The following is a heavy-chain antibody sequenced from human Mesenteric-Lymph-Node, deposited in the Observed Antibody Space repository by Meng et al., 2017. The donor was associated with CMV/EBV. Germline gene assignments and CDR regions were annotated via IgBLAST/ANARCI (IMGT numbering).Heavy chain of an antibody. CDR3: ARRIGVGYGLDV. D-gene: IGHD2-15*01. J-gene: IGHJ6*02. V-gene: IGHV3-20*04. Sequence: GALKISCAASGFTFDDYDMNWVRQAPGKGLEWVSDISWSGGTRRYADSVRGRYTISRDNAKNSLYLQMSGLRDEDTALYYCARRIGVGYGLDVWGQGTMVTVSS. CDR2: ISWSGGTR. CDR1: GFTFDDYD.